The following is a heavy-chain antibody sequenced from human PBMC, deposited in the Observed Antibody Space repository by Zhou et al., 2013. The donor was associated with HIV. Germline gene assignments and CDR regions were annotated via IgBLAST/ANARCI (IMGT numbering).Heavy chain of an antibody. V-gene: IGHV3-49*04. Sequence: EVQVVESGGGLAQPGRSLRLSCTGSGFTFGDYAMTWVRQAPGKGLEWVAFIRAKAYGGTPEYAASVKGRFTISRDDSKSIAYLQMNSLKIEDTAVYYCTGRRFGIYGLDVWGQGTTVTVSS. CDR3: TGRRFGIYGLDV. CDR2: IRAKAYGGTP. J-gene: IGHJ6*02. D-gene: IGHD3-10*01. CDR1: GFTFGDYA.